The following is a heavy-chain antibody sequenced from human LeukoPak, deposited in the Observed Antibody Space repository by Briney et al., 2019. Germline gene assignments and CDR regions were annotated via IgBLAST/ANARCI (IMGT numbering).Heavy chain of an antibody. CDR1: GFTFSSYW. CDR2: IKQDGSEK. J-gene: IGHJ4*02. V-gene: IGHV3-7*04. Sequence: GSLRLSSAASGFTFSSYWMNWVRQAPGKGLEWVANIKQDGSEKYYVDSVKGRFTISRDNAKNSLYLQMNSLRAEDTAVYYCASDREYYYGSGSFDYWGQGTLVTVSS. D-gene: IGHD3-10*01. CDR3: ASDREYYYGSGSFDY.